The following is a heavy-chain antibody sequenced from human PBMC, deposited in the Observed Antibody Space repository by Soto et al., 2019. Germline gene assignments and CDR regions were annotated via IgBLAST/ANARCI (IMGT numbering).Heavy chain of an antibody. D-gene: IGHD3-10*01. V-gene: IGHV1-2*02. J-gene: IGHJ6*02. CDR3: ARNMDYYYGPGSGNGHGF. CDR1: GYTFTANY. Sequence: QVQLVQSGAEVKEPGDSVRVSCEASGYTFTANYIHWVRQAPGQGLEWMGWINPKFGDTTYAQEFQASVSMTRDIAISTVYMELSRLTSDDTAIYYCARNMDYYYGPGSGNGHGFWGQGTTVTVFS. CDR2: INPKFGDT.